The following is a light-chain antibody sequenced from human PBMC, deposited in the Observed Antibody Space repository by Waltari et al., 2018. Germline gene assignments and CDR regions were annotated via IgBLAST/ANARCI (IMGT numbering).Light chain of an antibody. Sequence: QSVLTQPPSLSAAPGQRVTITCTGSSANIGAGYVVHWYQQFPETAPKLLIFGNNNRPSGVPDRFSGSKSGTSASLAITGLQAEDEAEYYCQSYDDSLGGSVIFGGGTKLTVL. J-gene: IGLJ2*01. CDR3: QSYDDSLGGSVI. V-gene: IGLV1-40*01. CDR1: SANIGAGYV. CDR2: GNN.